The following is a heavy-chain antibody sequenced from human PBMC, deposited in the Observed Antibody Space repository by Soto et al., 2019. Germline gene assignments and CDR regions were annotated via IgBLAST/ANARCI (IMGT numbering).Heavy chain of an antibody. Sequence: GGSLRVSSAAAGFNFSSYAMSWVRQAPGKGLEWVSAISGSGGSTYYADSVKGRFTISRDNSKNTLYLQMNSLRAEDTAVYYCAKDRLPEQQRLSGSIGMDVWGQGTTVTVSS. CDR3: AKDRLPEQQRLSGSIGMDV. CDR2: ISGSGGST. V-gene: IGHV3-23*01. D-gene: IGHD6-13*01. CDR1: GFNFSSYA. J-gene: IGHJ6*02.